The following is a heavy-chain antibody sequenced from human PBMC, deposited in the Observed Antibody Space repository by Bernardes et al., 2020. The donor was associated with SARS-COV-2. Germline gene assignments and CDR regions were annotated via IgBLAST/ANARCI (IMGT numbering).Heavy chain of an antibody. CDR1: GGSISSGGYY. V-gene: IGHV4-31*03. J-gene: IGHJ4*02. CDR3: ASATSEWSEPHFAY. D-gene: IGHD3-3*01. CDR2: IYYSGST. Sequence: LSLTCTVSGGSISSGGYYWSWIRQHPGRGLEWIGYIYYSGSTYYNPSLMGRVSISGDTSKNQVSLKVRSVTAADTAVYYCASATSEWSEPHFAYGGQGALVTVS.